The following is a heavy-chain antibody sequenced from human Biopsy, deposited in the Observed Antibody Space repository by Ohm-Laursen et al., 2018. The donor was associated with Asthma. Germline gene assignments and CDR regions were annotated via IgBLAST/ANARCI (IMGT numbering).Heavy chain of an antibody. J-gene: IGHJ6*02. D-gene: IGHD4-17*01. CDR1: GGSISSGGYY. V-gene: IGHV4-31*03. Sequence: PSETLSLTCTVSGGSISSGGYYWSWIRQHPGKGLEWIGYIYYSGSTYYNPSLKSRVTISVDTSKNQFSLKLSSVTAADTAVYYCARFRSDQTGYGDYYYYGMDVWGQGTTVTVSS. CDR2: IYYSGST. CDR3: ARFRSDQTGYGDYYYYGMDV.